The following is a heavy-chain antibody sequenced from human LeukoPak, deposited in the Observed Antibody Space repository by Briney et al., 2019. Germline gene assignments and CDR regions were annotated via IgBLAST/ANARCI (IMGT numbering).Heavy chain of an antibody. V-gene: IGHV3-30*18. CDR1: GFTFSSYG. CDR2: ISYDGSNK. J-gene: IGHJ4*02. CDR3: AQPLGGYNYYDY. D-gene: IGHD5-24*01. Sequence: PGGSLRLSCAASGFTFSSYGMHWVRQAPGKGLEWVAVISYDGSNKYYADSVKGRFTISRDNSKNTLYLQMNSLRAEDTAVYYCAQPLGGYNYYDYWGQGTLVTVSS.